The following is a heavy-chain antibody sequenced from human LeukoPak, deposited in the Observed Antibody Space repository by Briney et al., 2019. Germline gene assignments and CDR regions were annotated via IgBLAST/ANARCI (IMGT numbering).Heavy chain of an antibody. CDR1: GFTFSSYE. CDR3: AGPRYSPDAFDI. J-gene: IGHJ3*02. V-gene: IGHV3-48*03. CDR2: ISNSGTIM. D-gene: IGHD1-14*01. Sequence: PGGSLRLSCAASGFTFSSYEMIWVRQAPGKGLEWVSYISNSGTIMYYADSVKGRFTISRDNAKNSLYLQMNSLRAEDTAVYYCAGPRYSPDAFDIWGQGTMVTVSS.